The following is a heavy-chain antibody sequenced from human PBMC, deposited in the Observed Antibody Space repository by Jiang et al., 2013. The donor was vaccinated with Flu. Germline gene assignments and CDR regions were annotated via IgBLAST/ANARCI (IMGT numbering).Heavy chain of an antibody. CDR2: IRSKAYGGTT. CDR3: TRDGGLITMVRGVPLPYAFDI. D-gene: IGHD3-10*01. CDR1: GFTFGDYA. J-gene: IGHJ3*02. Sequence: VQLLESGGGLVQPGRSLRLSCTASGFTFGDYAMSWVRQAPGKGLEWVGFIRSKAYGGTTEYAASVKGRFTISRDDSKSIAYLQMNSLKTEDTAVYYCTRDGGLITMVRGVPLPYAFDIWGQGTMVTVSS. V-gene: IGHV3-49*04.